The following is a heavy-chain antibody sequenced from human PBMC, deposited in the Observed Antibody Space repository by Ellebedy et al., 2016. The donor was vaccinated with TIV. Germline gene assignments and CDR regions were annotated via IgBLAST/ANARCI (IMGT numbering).Heavy chain of an antibody. CDR1: GYTFTSYY. CDR2: INPSGGST. CDR3: ARDPDYSNREYYFDY. J-gene: IGHJ4*02. V-gene: IGHV1-46*01. Sequence: AASVKVSCKASGYTFTSYYTHWARQAPGQGLEWMVIINPSGGSTSYAQKFQGRVTMTRDTSTITVDMELSRLRSEDTAVYYCARDPDYSNREYYFDYWGQGTLVTVSS. D-gene: IGHD4-11*01.